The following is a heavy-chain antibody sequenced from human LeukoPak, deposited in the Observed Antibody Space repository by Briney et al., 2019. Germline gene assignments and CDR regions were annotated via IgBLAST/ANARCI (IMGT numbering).Heavy chain of an antibody. J-gene: IGHJ4*02. CDR1: GGSISSGDYY. D-gene: IGHD3-10*01. CDR2: MYYSGNT. Sequence: SETLSLTCTVSGGSISSGDYYWSWIRQPPGTGLEWIGYMYYSGNTYYNPSLKSRVSMSVDTSKNQFSLKLSSVTAADTAVYYCARVGRSYGSGTYLDYWGQGTLVTVSS. V-gene: IGHV4-30-4*01. CDR3: ARVGRSYGSGTYLDY.